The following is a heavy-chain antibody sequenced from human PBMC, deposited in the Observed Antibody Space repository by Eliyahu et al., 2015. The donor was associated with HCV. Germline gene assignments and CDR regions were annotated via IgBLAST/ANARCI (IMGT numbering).Heavy chain of an antibody. CDR3: ARDSYCSGGSCFDWYFDL. CDR1: XXPISXYX. J-gene: IGHJ2*01. V-gene: IGHV4-59*01. Sequence: QVQLQESGPGLVKPSETLSLTCTVSXXPISXYXWXWXRXPPGKGLEWIGYIYYSGSTNYNPSLKSRVTISVDTSNNQFSLRLSSVTAADTAVYYCARDSYCSGGSCFDWYFDLWGRGTLVTVSS. CDR2: IYYSGST. D-gene: IGHD2-15*01.